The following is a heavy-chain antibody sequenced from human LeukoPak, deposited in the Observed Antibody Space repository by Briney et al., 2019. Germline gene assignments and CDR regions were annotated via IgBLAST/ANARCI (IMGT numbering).Heavy chain of an antibody. CDR2: ISGSGGST. D-gene: IGHD4-17*01. V-gene: IGHV3-23*01. CDR3: ARDRGSLGQTTTVSYRDAFDI. CDR1: GFTFSSYA. Sequence: GSLRLSCAASGFTFSSYAMSWVRQAPGKGLEWVSAISGSGGSTYYADSVKGRFTISRDNSKNTLHLQMNSLRAEDTAVYYCARDRGSLGQTTTVSYRDAFDIWGQGTMVTVSS. J-gene: IGHJ3*02.